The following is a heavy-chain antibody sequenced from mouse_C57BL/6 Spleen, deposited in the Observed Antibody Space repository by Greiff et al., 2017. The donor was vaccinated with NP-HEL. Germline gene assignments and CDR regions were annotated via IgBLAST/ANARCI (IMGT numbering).Heavy chain of an antibody. CDR2: INPYNGDT. Sequence: VQLKESGPELVKPGDSVKISCKASGYSFTGYFMNWVMQSHGKSLEWIGRINPYNGDTFYNQKFKGKATLTVDKSSSTAHMELRSLTSEDSAVYYCARQGGGYDGFAYWGQGTLVTVSA. V-gene: IGHV1-20*01. CDR1: GYSFTGYF. J-gene: IGHJ3*01. D-gene: IGHD2-2*01. CDR3: ARQGGGYDGFAY.